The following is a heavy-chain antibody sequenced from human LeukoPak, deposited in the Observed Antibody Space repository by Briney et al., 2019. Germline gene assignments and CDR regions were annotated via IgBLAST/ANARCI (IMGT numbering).Heavy chain of an antibody. J-gene: IGHJ5*02. D-gene: IGHD4-11*01. CDR1: GGSISSGDYY. Sequence: SQTLSLTCTVSGGSISSGDYYWGWIRQPPGKGLEWIGYVYYSGTTYYNPSLKSRVTISVDTSKDQFSLKLSSVTTADTAVYYCARAPLTTEGANWFDPWGQGTLVTVSS. CDR2: VYYSGTT. V-gene: IGHV4-30-4*08. CDR3: ARAPLTTEGANWFDP.